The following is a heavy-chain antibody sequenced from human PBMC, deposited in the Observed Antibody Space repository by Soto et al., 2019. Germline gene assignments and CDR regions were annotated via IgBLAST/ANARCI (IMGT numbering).Heavy chain of an antibody. CDR3: ARDRPYAMEV. CDR2: INGDASST. CDR1: GFSIRDYW. J-gene: IGHJ6*02. V-gene: IGHV3-74*01. Sequence: SGGSLRLSCEASGFSIRDYWMHWVRQAPGEGLVWVSCINGDASSTTYADSVKGRFTISRDDAKNTVYLQMTSLRAEDTAVYFCARDRPYAMEVWAQGTRVTVSS.